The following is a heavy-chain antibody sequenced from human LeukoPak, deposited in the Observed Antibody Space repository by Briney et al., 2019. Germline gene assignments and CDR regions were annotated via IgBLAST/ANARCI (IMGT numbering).Heavy chain of an antibody. CDR1: GDSISSGSYY. V-gene: IGHV4-61*02. D-gene: IGHD5-18*01. Sequence: NPSETLSLTCTVSGDSISSGSYYWSWIRHPADKGLERIGRIYTGGSTDYNPSLRSRVTISVDTSKNHFSLKLSSVTAADTAVYYCARGIRSVDTAMVFYDYWGQGTLVTVSS. CDR3: ARGIRSVDTAMVFYDY. J-gene: IGHJ4*02. CDR2: IYTGGST.